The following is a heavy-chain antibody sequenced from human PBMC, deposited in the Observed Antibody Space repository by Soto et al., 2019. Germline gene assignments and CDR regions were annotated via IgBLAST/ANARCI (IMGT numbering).Heavy chain of an antibody. CDR2: IYSIGNT. CDR1: GASIRSSAY. Sequence: PSETLSLTCTVSGASIRSSAYWGWIRQPPGKGLEWIGSIYSIGNTYYNPSLKSGVTISADTSKNQFSLNPISVTAADTAVYYCRRSSRYSTDVWGQGITVTVSS. CDR3: RRSSRYSTDV. D-gene: IGHD6-19*01. J-gene: IGHJ6*02. V-gene: IGHV4-39*01.